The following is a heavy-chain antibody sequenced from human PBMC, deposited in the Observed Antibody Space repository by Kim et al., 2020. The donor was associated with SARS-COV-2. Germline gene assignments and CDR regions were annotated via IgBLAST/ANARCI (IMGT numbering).Heavy chain of an antibody. J-gene: IGHJ6*02. CDR3: AREGLVHLGYYYYGMDV. CDR2: TYYRSKWYN. V-gene: IGHV6-1*01. D-gene: IGHD3-16*01. CDR1: GDSVSSNSAA. Sequence: SQTLSLTCAISGDSVSSNSAAWNWIRQSPSRGLEWLGRTYYRSKWYNDYAVSVKSRITINPDTSKNQFSLQLNSVTPEDTAVYYCAREGLVHLGYYYYGMDVWGQGTTVTVSS.